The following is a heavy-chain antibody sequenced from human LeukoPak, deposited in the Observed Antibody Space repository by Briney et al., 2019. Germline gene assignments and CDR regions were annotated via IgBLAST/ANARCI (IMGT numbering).Heavy chain of an antibody. V-gene: IGHV1-69*05. Sequence: SVKVSCKASGGTFSSYAISWVRQAPGQGLEWMGRIIPIFGTANYAQKFQGRVTITTDESTSTAYMELSSLRSVDTAVYYCARDDIAASLSSYWGQGTLVTVSS. J-gene: IGHJ4*02. CDR1: GGTFSSYA. D-gene: IGHD6-6*01. CDR2: IIPIFGTA. CDR3: ARDDIAASLSSY.